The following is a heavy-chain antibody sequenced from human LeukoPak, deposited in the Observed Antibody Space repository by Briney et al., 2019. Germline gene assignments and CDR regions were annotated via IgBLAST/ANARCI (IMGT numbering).Heavy chain of an antibody. D-gene: IGHD4/OR15-4a*01. CDR1: GGSISSYY. V-gene: IGHV4-59*01. CDR3: ARLGVNYDANHYYGMDV. J-gene: IGHJ6*02. Sequence: SETLSLTCTVSGGSISSYYWSWIRQPPGKGLEWIGYIYYSGSTNYNPSLKSRVTISVDTSKNQFSLKLSSVTAADTAVYYCARLGVNYDANHYYGMDVWGQGTTVTVSS. CDR2: IYYSGST.